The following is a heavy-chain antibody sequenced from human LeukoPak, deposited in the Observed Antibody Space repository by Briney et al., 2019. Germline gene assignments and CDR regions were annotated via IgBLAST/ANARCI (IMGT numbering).Heavy chain of an antibody. V-gene: IGHV5-51*01. CDR2: IYPGDSDT. Sequence: GESLQISCNGSGYSLTSYWIGWVRQMPGKGLEWMGIIYPGDSDTRHSPSFQGQVTISADKSISTAYLQWSSLKASDTAMYYCARAYYYDSSVLLRYWGRGTRVTVSS. CDR3: ARAYYYDSSVLLRY. D-gene: IGHD3-22*01. J-gene: IGHJ4*02. CDR1: GYSLTSYW.